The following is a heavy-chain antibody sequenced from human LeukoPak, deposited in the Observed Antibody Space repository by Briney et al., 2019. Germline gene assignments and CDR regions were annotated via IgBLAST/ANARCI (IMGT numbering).Heavy chain of an antibody. J-gene: IGHJ4*02. CDR1: GYTFAGYY. V-gene: IGHV1-2*02. CDR3: ARNTYYYDSSGYYYDNYFDY. CDR2: INPNSGGT. D-gene: IGHD3-22*01. Sequence: ASVKVSCKASGYTFAGYYMHWVRQAPGQGLEWMGWINPNSGGTNYAQKFQGRVTMTRDTSISTAYMELSRLRSDDTAVYYCARNTYYYDSSGYYYDNYFDYWGQGTLVTVSS.